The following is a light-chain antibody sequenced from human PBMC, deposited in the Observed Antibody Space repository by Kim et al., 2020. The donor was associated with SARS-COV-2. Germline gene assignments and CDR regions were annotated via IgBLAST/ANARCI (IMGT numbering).Light chain of an antibody. Sequence: ATINCKSSQSVLYSSNNKNYLAWYQQKPGQPPRLLIYWASTRESGVPDRFSGSGSGTDFTLTISSLQAEDVAVYYCQQYYGSPYTFGQGTKVDIK. CDR2: WAS. CDR3: QQYYGSPYT. V-gene: IGKV4-1*01. J-gene: IGKJ2*01. CDR1: QSVLYSSNNKNY.